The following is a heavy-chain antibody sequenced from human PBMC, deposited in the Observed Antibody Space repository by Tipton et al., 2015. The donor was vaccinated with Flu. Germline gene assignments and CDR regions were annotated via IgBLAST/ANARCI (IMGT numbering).Heavy chain of an antibody. CDR2: IFHGGST. CDR3: ARRDFSNYVSDPKNWFDP. V-gene: IGHV4-38-2*01. D-gene: IGHD4-11*01. CDR1: GDSIINSAYY. Sequence: TLSLTCDVSGDSIINSAYYWGWIRQPPGKGLEWIGNIFHGGSTYYNPSLRSRLSISVDRSKNLFSLNLRSVTAADTAVYYCARRDFSNYVSDPKNWFDPWGQGTLVTVSS. J-gene: IGHJ5*02.